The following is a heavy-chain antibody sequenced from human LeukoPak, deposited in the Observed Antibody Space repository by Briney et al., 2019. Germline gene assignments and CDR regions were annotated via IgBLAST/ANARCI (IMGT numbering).Heavy chain of an antibody. CDR1: GFILSDYG. Sequence: GGSLRLSCAASGFILSDYGMHWVRQAPGKGLEWVADIWFDKNQHFADSVKGRFAISRDNSKNTVYLQINSLRAEDTAVYYCARGANNWNYRSYFDYWGQGTLVTVSS. CDR2: IWFDKNQ. V-gene: IGHV3-33*01. J-gene: IGHJ4*02. D-gene: IGHD1-7*01. CDR3: ARGANNWNYRSYFDY.